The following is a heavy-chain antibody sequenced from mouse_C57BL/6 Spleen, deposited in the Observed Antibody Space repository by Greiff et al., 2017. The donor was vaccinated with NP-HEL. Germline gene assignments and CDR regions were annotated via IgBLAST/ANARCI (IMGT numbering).Heavy chain of an antibody. V-gene: IGHV5-6*01. Sequence: EVKLVESGGDLVKPGGSLKLSCAASGFTFSSYGMSWVRQTPDKRLEWVATISSGGSYTYYPDSVKGRFTISRDNAKNTLYLQMSILKSEDTAMYYCARLDYDEVNYYFDYWGQGTTLTVSS. J-gene: IGHJ2*01. D-gene: IGHD2-4*01. CDR2: ISSGGSYT. CDR3: ARLDYDEVNYYFDY. CDR1: GFTFSSYG.